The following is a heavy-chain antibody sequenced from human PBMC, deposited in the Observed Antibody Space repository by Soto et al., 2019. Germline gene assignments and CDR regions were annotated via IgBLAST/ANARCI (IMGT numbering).Heavy chain of an antibody. CDR2: INHSGST. J-gene: IGHJ6*02. Sequence: SETLSLTCAVYGGSFSGYYWSWIRQPPGKGLEWIGEINHSGSTNYNPSLKSRVTISVDTSKNQFSLKLSSVTAADTAVYYCARGKGLKILDYYYGMDVWGQGTTVTVSS. CDR1: GGSFSGYY. V-gene: IGHV4-34*01. CDR3: ARGKGLKILDYYYGMDV. D-gene: IGHD2-15*01.